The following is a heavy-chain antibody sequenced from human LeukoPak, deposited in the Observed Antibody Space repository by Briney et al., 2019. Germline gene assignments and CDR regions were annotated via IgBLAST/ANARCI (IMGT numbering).Heavy chain of an antibody. CDR3: ARPIAVAGIYYFDY. V-gene: IGHV4-39*01. Sequence: PSETLSLTCTVSGGSTSSSSYYWGWIRQPPGKGLEWIGSIYYSGSTYYNPSLKSRVTISVDTSKNQFSLKLSSVTAADTAVYYCARPIAVAGIYYFDYWGQGTLVTVSS. CDR1: GGSTSSSSYY. D-gene: IGHD6-19*01. CDR2: IYYSGST. J-gene: IGHJ4*02.